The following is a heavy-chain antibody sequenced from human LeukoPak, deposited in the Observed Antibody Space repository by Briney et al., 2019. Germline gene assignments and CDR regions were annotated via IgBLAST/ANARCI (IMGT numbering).Heavy chain of an antibody. D-gene: IGHD4-17*01. CDR3: AKRGSSLRAVDH. CDR2: ISGNAGTT. CDR1: RFTFSNHG. Sequence: GGSLRLSCAASRFTFSNHGMTWVRQAPGKGLEWVSFISGNAGTTYYADSVKGRFTISRDNSKNTLNLQMNSLRAEDTALYYCAKRGSSLRAVDHWGQGTLVTVSS. V-gene: IGHV3-23*01. J-gene: IGHJ4*02.